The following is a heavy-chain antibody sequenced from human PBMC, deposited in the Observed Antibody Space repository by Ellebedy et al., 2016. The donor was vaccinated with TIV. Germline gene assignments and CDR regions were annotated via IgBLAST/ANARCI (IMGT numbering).Heavy chain of an antibody. J-gene: IGHJ6*02. CDR3: ARDEVYSSSWYAYYYYGMDV. Sequence: GESLKISCAASGFTFSSYGMHWVRQAPGKGLEWVAVISYDGSNKYYADSVKGRFTISRDNSKNTLYLQMNSLRAEETAVYYCARDEVYSSSWYAYYYYGMDVWGQGTMVTVSS. CDR2: ISYDGSNK. D-gene: IGHD6-13*01. CDR1: GFTFSSYG. V-gene: IGHV3-30*03.